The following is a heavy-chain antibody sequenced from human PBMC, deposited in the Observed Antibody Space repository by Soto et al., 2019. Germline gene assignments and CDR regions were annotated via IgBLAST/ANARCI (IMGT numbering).Heavy chain of an antibody. V-gene: IGHV3-21*01. CDR1: GFTFSSYS. CDR3: ARSIAARPGAYYYYGMDV. CDR2: ISSSSSYI. Sequence: GGSLRLSCAASGFTFSSYSMNWVRQAPGKGLEWVSSISSSSSYIYYADSVKGRFTISRDNAKNSLYLQMNSLRAEDTAVYYCARSIAARPGAYYYYGMDVWGQGTTVTVSS. D-gene: IGHD6-6*01. J-gene: IGHJ6*02.